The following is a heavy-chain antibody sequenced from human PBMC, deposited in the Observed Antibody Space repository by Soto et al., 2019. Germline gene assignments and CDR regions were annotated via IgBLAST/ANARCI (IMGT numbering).Heavy chain of an antibody. V-gene: IGHV3-23*01. CDR1: GFTFSSYA. D-gene: IGHD4-17*01. Sequence: GGSLRLSCAASGFTFSSYAMSWVRQAPGKGLEWVSAISGSGGSTYYADSVKGRFTISRDNSKNTLYLQMNSLRAEDTAVYYCAKDPLDYGDYNDYFDYWGQGTLVTVSS. CDR3: AKDPLDYGDYNDYFDY. J-gene: IGHJ4*02. CDR2: ISGSGGST.